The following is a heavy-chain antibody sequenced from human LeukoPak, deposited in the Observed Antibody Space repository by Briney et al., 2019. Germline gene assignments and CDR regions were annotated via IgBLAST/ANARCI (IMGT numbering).Heavy chain of an antibody. D-gene: IGHD1-26*01. CDR2: IYHSGST. Sequence: SETLSLTCTVSGYSISSGYYWGWIRQPPGKGLEWIGSIYHSGSTYYNPSLKSRVTISVDTSKNQFSLKLSSVTAADTAVYYCAREGARWEPSFSAFDIWGQGTMVTVSS. J-gene: IGHJ3*02. CDR3: AREGARWEPSFSAFDI. CDR1: GYSISSGYY. V-gene: IGHV4-38-2*02.